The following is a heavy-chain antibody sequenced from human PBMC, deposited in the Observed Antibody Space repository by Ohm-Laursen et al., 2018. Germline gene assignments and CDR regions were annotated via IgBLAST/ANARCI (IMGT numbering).Heavy chain of an antibody. CDR2: IYSGGST. CDR3: ARGRRGYSYGYGY. J-gene: IGHJ4*02. D-gene: IGHD5-18*01. Sequence: SLRLSCAASGFTFSDYYMSWVRQAPGKGLEWVSVIYSGGSTYYADSVKGRFTISRDNSKNTLYLQMNSLRAEDTAVYYCARGRRGYSYGYGYWGQGTLVTVSS. V-gene: IGHV3-66*01. CDR1: GFTFSDYY.